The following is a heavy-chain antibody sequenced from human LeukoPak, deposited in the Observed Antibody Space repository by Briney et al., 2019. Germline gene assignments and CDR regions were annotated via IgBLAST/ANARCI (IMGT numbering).Heavy chain of an antibody. CDR2: IYSNGIT. CDR1: GGSISSYY. CDR3: ASSPNFYCYYMDV. Sequence: PSETLSLTCTVSGGSISSYYWSWIRQPAGKGLEWIGRIYSNGITNYNPSLKSRVTMSVDTSKKEFSLKLSSVTAADTAVYYCASSPNFYCYYMDVWGKGTTVTVSS. V-gene: IGHV4-4*07. J-gene: IGHJ6*03.